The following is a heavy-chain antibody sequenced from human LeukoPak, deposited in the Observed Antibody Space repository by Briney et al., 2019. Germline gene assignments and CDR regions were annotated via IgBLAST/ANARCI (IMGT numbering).Heavy chain of an antibody. Sequence: PGGSLRLSCAASGFTFSTYAMSWVRQPPGKGLEWVSAFSGSGGSTYYADSVKGRFTISRDNSKNTLYLQMNSLRAEDTAVYYCAKAMIVVVSGAFDIWGQGTMVTVSS. CDR1: GFTFSTYA. V-gene: IGHV3-23*01. CDR3: AKAMIVVVSGAFDI. J-gene: IGHJ3*02. D-gene: IGHD3-22*01. CDR2: FSGSGGST.